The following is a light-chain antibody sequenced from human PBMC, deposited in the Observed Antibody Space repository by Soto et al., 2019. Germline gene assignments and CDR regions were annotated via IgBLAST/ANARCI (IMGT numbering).Light chain of an antibody. CDR2: EVT. CDR1: SSDVGAYKY. V-gene: IGLV2-8*01. Sequence: QSALTQPPSASGSPGQSVTISCTGTSSDVGAYKYVSWYQQYPGKAPKLMIYEVTKRPSGDPDRFSGSKSGNTASLTVSGLQAEDEADYYCTSYVGNDIWVFGGGTQLTVL. J-gene: IGLJ3*02. CDR3: TSYVGNDIWV.